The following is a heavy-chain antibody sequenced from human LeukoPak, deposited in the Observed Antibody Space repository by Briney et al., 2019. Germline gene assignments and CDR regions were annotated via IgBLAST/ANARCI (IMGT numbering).Heavy chain of an antibody. D-gene: IGHD3-3*01. Sequence: SETLSLTCTVSGGSISSYYWSWIRQPPGKGLEWIGYIYHSGSTYYNPSLKSRVTISVDRSKNQFSLKLSSVTAADTAVYYCARGKRGFWSAIGDWFDPWGQGTLVTVSS. CDR2: IYHSGST. CDR1: GGSISSYY. J-gene: IGHJ5*02. V-gene: IGHV4-59*12. CDR3: ARGKRGFWSAIGDWFDP.